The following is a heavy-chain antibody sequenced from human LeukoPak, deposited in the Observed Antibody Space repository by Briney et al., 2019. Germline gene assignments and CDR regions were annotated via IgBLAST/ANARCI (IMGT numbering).Heavy chain of an antibody. J-gene: IGHJ4*02. CDR3: VRGGIQVSGIDEIDY. V-gene: IGHV3-13*01. D-gene: IGHD6-19*01. Sequence: PGGSLRLSCAASGFTFRSYDMHWARQVTGKGLEWVSAVGISGDTYYAGSVKGRFTISRENAKNSLYLQMSSLTAGDTAVYYCVRGGIQVSGIDEIDYWGQGTLVTVSS. CDR1: GFTFRSYD. CDR2: VGISGDT.